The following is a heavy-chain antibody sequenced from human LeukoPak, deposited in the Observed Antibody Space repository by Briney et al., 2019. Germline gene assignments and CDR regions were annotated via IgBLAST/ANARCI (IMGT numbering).Heavy chain of an antibody. CDR2: ISSSGDNT. J-gene: IGHJ4*02. CDR1: GFTFSSYT. D-gene: IGHD3-3*01. CDR3: AKDADYDFWSGYLVGTLNYLDY. V-gene: IGHV3-23*01. Sequence: GGSLRLSCAASGFTFSSYTMNWVRQAPGEGLGWVSGISSSGDNTHYADSVRGRFTNSRDNSKNTLYLQMNSLRAEDTAVYYCAKDADYDFWSGYLVGTLNYLDYWGQGTLVTVSS.